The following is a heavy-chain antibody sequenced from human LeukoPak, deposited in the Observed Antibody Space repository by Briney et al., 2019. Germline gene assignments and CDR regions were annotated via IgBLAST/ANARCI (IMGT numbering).Heavy chain of an antibody. CDR2: ISYDGSNK. V-gene: IGHV3-30*18. J-gene: IGHJ4*02. CDR1: GFTFSSYG. CDR3: AKDMSPGIAAAGKVDY. Sequence: GRSLRLSCAASGFTFSSYGMHWVRQAPGKGLEWVAVISYDGSNKYYADSVKGRFTISRDNSKDTLYLQMNSLRAEDTAVYYCAKDMSPGIAAAGKVDYWGQGTLATVSS. D-gene: IGHD6-13*01.